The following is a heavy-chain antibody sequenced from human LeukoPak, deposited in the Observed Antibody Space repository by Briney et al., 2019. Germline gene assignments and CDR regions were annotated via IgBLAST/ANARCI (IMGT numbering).Heavy chain of an antibody. CDR1: GYTFTGYY. V-gene: IGHV1-2*02. CDR3: AREVIAVAGKGVDY. J-gene: IGHJ4*02. D-gene: IGHD6-19*01. Sequence: ASVKVSCKASGYTFTGYYMHWVRQAPGQGLEWMGWINPNSGGTNYAQKFQGRVTMTRDTSISTAYMELSRLRSDDTAVYYCAREVIAVAGKGVDYWGQGTLVTVSS. CDR2: INPNSGGT.